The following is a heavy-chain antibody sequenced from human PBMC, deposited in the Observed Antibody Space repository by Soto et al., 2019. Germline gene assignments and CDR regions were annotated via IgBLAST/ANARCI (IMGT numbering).Heavy chain of an antibody. CDR1: GGSISSYY. CDR2: IYSIFST. Sequence: SETLSLTCTVSGGSISSYYWSWIRQPPGNGLEFIGYIYSIFSTNYNPSLKSRFIISLYTSKNHFSLKLTSFTAAYASVYYCAXHGDCRSISCSYFQYMDVWGKGTTVTVSS. J-gene: IGHJ6*03. D-gene: IGHD2-2*01. CDR3: AXHGDCRSISCSYFQYMDV. V-gene: IGHV4-59*08.